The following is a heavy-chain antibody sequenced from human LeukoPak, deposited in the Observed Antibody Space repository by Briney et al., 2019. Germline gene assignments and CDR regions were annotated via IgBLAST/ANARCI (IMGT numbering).Heavy chain of an antibody. CDR1: GFTFSSYE. V-gene: IGHV3-48*03. D-gene: IGHD1-26*01. J-gene: IGHJ4*02. CDR2: ISSSGSSI. CDR3: VRDSGSYYGPFDY. Sequence: PGGSLRLSCAASGFTFSSYEMNWVRQAPGKGLERVSYISSSGSSIYYADSVKGRFTVSRDNAKNSLYLQMNSLRAEDTAVYYCVRDSGSYYGPFDYWGQGTLVTVSS.